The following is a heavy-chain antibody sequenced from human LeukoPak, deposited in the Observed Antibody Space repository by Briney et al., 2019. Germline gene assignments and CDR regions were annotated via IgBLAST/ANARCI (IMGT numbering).Heavy chain of an antibody. Sequence: SETLSLTCAVYGGSFSSYYWGWIRQPPGKGLEWIGSIYYSGSTYYNPSLKSRVTISVDTSKNQFSLKLSSVTAADTAVYYCASSLWFDPAWFDPWGQGTLVTVSS. V-gene: IGHV4-39*01. J-gene: IGHJ5*02. CDR3: ASSLWFDPAWFDP. CDR2: IYYSGST. CDR1: GGSFSSYY. D-gene: IGHD3-10*01.